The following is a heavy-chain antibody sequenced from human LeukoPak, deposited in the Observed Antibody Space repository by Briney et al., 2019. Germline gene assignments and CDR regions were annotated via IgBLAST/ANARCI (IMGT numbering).Heavy chain of an antibody. CDR1: GFTFNSYA. Sequence: PVGSLRLSCAASGFTFNSYAMTWVRQAPGKGLEWVSSISGSGGSTYYADSVKGRFTISRDNSKNTLYLQMNSLRAEDTAVYYCASRQNTIYYMDIWGKGTTVTVSS. J-gene: IGHJ6*03. CDR2: ISGSGGST. D-gene: IGHD3-3*01. V-gene: IGHV3-23*01. CDR3: ASRQNTIYYMDI.